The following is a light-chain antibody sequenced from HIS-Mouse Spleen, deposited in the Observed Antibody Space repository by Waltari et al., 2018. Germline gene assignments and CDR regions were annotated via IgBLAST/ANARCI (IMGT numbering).Light chain of an antibody. J-gene: IGLJ1*01. CDR2: SNN. V-gene: IGLV1-44*01. CDR1: RSHIGSNT. Sequence: QSVLTQPPSASGTPGQRVTISCSGSRSHIGSNTVNWYQQLPGTAPKLLIYSNNQRPSGVPDRFSGSKSGTSASLAISGLQSEDEADYYCAAWDDSLNGNYVFGTGTKVTVL. CDR3: AAWDDSLNGNYV.